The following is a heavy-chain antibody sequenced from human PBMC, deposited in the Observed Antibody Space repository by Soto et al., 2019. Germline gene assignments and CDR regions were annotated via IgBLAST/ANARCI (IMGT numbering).Heavy chain of an antibody. CDR2: INAGNGNT. J-gene: IGHJ4*02. CDR1: GYTFTSYA. Sequence: ASVKVSCKASGYTFTSYAMHWVRQAPGQRLEWMGWINAGNGNTKYSQKFQGRVTITRDTSASTAYMELSSLRSEDTAVYYCARDRIAAAASVGFDYWGQGTMVTAPQ. CDR3: ARDRIAAAASVGFDY. V-gene: IGHV1-3*01. D-gene: IGHD6-13*01.